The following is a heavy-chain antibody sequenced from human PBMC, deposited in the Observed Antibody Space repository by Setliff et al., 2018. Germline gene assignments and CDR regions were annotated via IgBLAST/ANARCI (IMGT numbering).Heavy chain of an antibody. D-gene: IGHD6-19*01. CDR3: ATDPSRIAVAGHDAFGI. CDR1: GYTLTELS. V-gene: IGHV1-24*01. Sequence: ASVKVSCKVSGYTLTELSMHWVRQAPGKGLEWMGGFDPEDGETIYAQKFQGRVTMTEDTSTDTAYMELSSLRSEDTAVYYCATDPSRIAVAGHDAFGIWGQGTMVTVSS. CDR2: FDPEDGET. J-gene: IGHJ3*02.